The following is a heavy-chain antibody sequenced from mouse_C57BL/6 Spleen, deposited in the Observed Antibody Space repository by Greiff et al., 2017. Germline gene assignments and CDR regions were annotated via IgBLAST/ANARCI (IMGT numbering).Heavy chain of an antibody. CDR3: DRSMSTSFDY. D-gene: IGHD5-1*01. Sequence: QVQLQQSGPELVKPGASVKISCKASGYAFSSSCMHWVKQRPGKGLEWIGRIYPGDGDTNYKGKFKGMAPLTADTSSSTAYMQLSTLTSENSAVYCCDRSMSTSFDYWGQGTTLTVSS. V-gene: IGHV1-82*01. CDR2: IYPGDGDT. J-gene: IGHJ2*01. CDR1: GYAFSSSC.